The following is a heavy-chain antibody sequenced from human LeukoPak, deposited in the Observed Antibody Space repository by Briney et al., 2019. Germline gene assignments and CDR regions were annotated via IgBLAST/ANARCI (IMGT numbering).Heavy chain of an antibody. Sequence: PGGSLRLSCAASGFTFSSYSMNWVRQAPGKGLEWVSYISSSSSTIYYADSVKGRFTISRDNAKNSLYLQMNSLRAEDTAVYYCARQTLYSSSWYSFDYWGQGTLVTVSS. CDR3: ARQTLYSSSWYSFDY. CDR2: ISSSSSTI. CDR1: GFTFSSYS. J-gene: IGHJ4*02. D-gene: IGHD6-13*01. V-gene: IGHV3-48*04.